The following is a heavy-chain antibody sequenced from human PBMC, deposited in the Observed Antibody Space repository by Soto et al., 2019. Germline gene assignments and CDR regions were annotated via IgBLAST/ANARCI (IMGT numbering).Heavy chain of an antibody. J-gene: IGHJ4*02. V-gene: IGHV3-11*04. D-gene: IGHD2-2*01. CDR3: ARAKDIVVVPAALSDY. CDR2: ISSSSSTI. CDR1: EFNFSDYY. Sequence: AGGSLRLSCAASEFNFSDYYISWIRQAPGKGLEWVSYISSSSSTIYYADSVKGRFTISRDNAKNSLYLQMNSLRAEDTAVYYCARAKDIVVVPAALSDYWGQGTLVTVSS.